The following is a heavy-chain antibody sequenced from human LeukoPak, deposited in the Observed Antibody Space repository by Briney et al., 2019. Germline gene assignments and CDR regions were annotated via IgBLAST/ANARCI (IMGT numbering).Heavy chain of an antibody. J-gene: IGHJ6*02. CDR3: ARGVIVPVRYYGMDV. V-gene: IGHV3-48*03. D-gene: IGHD2-8*02. CDR2: TSSSGSTI. CDR1: GFTFSSYE. Sequence: PGGSLRLSCAASGFTFSSYEMNWVRQAPGKGLEWVSYTSSSGSTIYYADSVKGRFTISRDNAKNSLYLQMNSLRAEDTAVYYCARGVIVPVRYYGMDVWGQGTTVTVSS.